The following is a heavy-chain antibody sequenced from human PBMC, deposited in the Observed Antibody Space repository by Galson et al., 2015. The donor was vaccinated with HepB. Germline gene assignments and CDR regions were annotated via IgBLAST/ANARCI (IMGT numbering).Heavy chain of an antibody. CDR3: ARTPNYGSGTYYNVWFDP. D-gene: IGHD3-10*01. CDR2: ISTSNGNT. V-gene: IGHV1-18*01. J-gene: IGHJ5*02. CDR1: GYRFTNYG. Sequence: SVKVSCKASGYRFTNYGINWVRQAPGQGLEWMGWISTSNGNTKYAQKIQDRVTMTTDTSTSTAYMELRSLKAEDTAVYYCARTPNYGSGTYYNVWFDPWGQGTLVIVSS.